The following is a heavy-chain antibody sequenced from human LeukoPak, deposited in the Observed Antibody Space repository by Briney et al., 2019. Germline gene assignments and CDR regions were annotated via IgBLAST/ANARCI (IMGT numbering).Heavy chain of an antibody. CDR3: WKAVNSTFYN. CDR1: GFTLGSYT. V-gene: IGHV3-48*01. J-gene: IGHJ4*02. D-gene: IGHD2/OR15-2a*01. Sequence: QPGGSLRLSCAASGFTLGSYTMNWVRQAPGKGLEWVSYISSSSSTIQYADSVKGRFTISRDNAENSLYLQMNSLGVEDKSVYYLWKAVNSTFYNWGQGTLVTVSS. CDR2: ISSSSSTI.